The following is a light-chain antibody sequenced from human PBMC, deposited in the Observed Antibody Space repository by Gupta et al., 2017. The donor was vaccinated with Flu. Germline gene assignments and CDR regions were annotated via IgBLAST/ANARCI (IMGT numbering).Light chain of an antibody. Sequence: DIQMTQSPSTLSASVGDTVTITCRASQSISSWLAWYQQKPGKAPKILIYKASSLEGGVPSRFSGSGSGTEFTLTISSLQPDDFATYYCQQDERNSTFGQGTKVEIK. V-gene: IGKV1-5*03. CDR3: QQDERNST. CDR2: KAS. CDR1: QSISSW. J-gene: IGKJ1*01.